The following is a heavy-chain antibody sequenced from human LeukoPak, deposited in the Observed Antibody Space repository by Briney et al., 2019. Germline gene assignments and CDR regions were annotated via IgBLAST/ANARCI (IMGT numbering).Heavy chain of an antibody. V-gene: IGHV4-34*01. CDR1: AGSFSGYY. CDR2: INHSGST. Sequence: PSETLSLTCAVYAGSFSGYYWSWIRQPPAKGLEWIGEINHSGSTSYNASLKSRVTISVDTSKNQFSLKLSSVTAADSAVYCCAILAGQLAFDYWGQGTLVTVSS. D-gene: IGHD3-16*01. J-gene: IGHJ4*02. CDR3: AILAGQLAFDY.